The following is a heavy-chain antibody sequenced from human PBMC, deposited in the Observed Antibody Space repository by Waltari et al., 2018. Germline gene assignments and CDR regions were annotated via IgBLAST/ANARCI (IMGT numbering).Heavy chain of an antibody. D-gene: IGHD1-26*01. CDR2: IKSKTDGGTT. V-gene: IGHV3-15*01. Sequence: EVQLVESGGGLVKPGGSLRLSCAASGFTFSNAWMSWVRQAPGKGLEWVGRIKSKTDGGTTDYAAPVKGRFTISRDDSKNTLYLQMNSLRAEDTAVYYCARDYGRPFDPWGQGTLVTVSS. CDR3: ARDYGRPFDP. J-gene: IGHJ5*02. CDR1: GFTFSNAW.